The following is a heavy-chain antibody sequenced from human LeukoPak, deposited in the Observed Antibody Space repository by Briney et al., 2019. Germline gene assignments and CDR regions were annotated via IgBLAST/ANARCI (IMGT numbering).Heavy chain of an antibody. D-gene: IGHD6-19*01. CDR1: GGSFSGYY. CDR3: ASQYSSGWNDY. Sequence: SETLSLTCAVYGGSFSGYYWSWIRQPPGKGLEWIGEINHSGSTNYNPSLKSRVTISVDTSKNQFSLKLSSVTAADTAVYYCASQYSSGWNDYWGQGTLVTVSS. V-gene: IGHV4-34*01. CDR2: INHSGST. J-gene: IGHJ4*02.